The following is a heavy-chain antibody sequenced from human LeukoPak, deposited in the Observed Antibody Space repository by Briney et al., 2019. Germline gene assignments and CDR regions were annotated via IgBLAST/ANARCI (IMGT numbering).Heavy chain of an antibody. Sequence: GGSLRLSCAASGFTFSSYSMNWVRQAPGKGLEWVSSISSSSSYIYYADSVKGRFTISRDNAKNSLYLQMNSLRAEDTAVYYCASLVGDHAFDIWGQGTMVTVSS. CDR3: ASLVGDHAFDI. D-gene: IGHD2-15*01. CDR2: ISSSSSYI. J-gene: IGHJ3*02. CDR1: GFTFSSYS. V-gene: IGHV3-21*01.